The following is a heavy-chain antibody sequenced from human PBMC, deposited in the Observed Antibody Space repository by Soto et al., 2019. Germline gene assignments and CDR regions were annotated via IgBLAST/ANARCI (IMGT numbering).Heavy chain of an antibody. Sequence: PGGCLNLFSAASGDTFSSYSMNWVRQAPGKRLALVSSISSSSSYIYYADSVKGRFTISRDNAKNSLYLQMNSLRAEDTAVYYCGSTYSGYDPRDYWGQGTLVTVSS. J-gene: IGHJ4*02. CDR2: ISSSSSYI. V-gene: IGHV3-21*01. CDR3: GSTYSGYDPRDY. D-gene: IGHD5-12*01. CDR1: GDTFSSYS.